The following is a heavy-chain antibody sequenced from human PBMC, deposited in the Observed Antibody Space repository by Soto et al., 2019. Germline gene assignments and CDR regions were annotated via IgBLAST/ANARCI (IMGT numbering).Heavy chain of an antibody. CDR1: GFTFSSYA. Sequence: EVQLLESGGGLVQPGGSLRLSCAASGFTFSSYAMRWVRQAPGKGLEWVSAISGSGGSTYYADSVKGRFTVSRDTSKNTLYLHMNSLRAEDTAVYYCARRGSGSYYDYWGQGPLVTVSS. D-gene: IGHD1-26*01. CDR3: ARRGSGSYYDY. CDR2: ISGSGGST. V-gene: IGHV3-23*01. J-gene: IGHJ4*02.